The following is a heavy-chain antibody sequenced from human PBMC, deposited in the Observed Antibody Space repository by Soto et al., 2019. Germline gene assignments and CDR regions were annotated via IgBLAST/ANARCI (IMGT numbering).Heavy chain of an antibody. J-gene: IGHJ4*02. CDR1: GFTFSTHW. D-gene: IGHD6-13*01. Sequence: EVQLVESGGGLVHPGGSLRLSCTASGFTFSTHWMHWVRQAPGKGLVWVSRINSDASSTDYADSVRGRFTISRDRAKNTLYLQMIGLRAEDTAVYYCASGLVEHSSSWYDYWGQGTLVTVSS. CDR2: INSDASST. V-gene: IGHV3-74*01. CDR3: ASGLVEHSSSWYDY.